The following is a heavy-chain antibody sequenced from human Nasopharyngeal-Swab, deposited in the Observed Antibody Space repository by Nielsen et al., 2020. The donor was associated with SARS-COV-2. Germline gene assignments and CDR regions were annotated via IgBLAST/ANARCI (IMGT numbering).Heavy chain of an antibody. J-gene: IGHJ6*03. Sequence: WIRQPPGKGLEWVSSITSSSSYIYYADSVKGRFTISRDNAKSSLYLQMNSLRAEDTAVYYCARDLGFNTIFGVVIRKPYYMDVWGKGTTVTVSS. V-gene: IGHV3-21*01. D-gene: IGHD3-3*01. CDR3: ARDLGFNTIFGVVIRKPYYMDV. CDR2: ITSSSSYI.